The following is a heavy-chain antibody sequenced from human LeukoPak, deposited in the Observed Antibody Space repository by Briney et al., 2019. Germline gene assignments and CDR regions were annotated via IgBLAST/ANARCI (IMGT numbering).Heavy chain of an antibody. Sequence: SETLSLTCTVSGGSISSGGYYWSWIRQHPGKGLEWIGYIYYSGSTYYNPSLKSRVTISVDTSKNQFSLKLSSVTAADTAVYYCARAEKGYYDSSGYSTFDYWGQGTLVTVSS. J-gene: IGHJ4*02. V-gene: IGHV4-31*03. CDR2: IYYSGST. D-gene: IGHD3-22*01. CDR1: GGSISSGGYY. CDR3: ARAEKGYYDSSGYSTFDY.